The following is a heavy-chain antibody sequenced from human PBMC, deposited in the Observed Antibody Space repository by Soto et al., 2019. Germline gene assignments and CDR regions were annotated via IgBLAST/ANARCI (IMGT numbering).Heavy chain of an antibody. D-gene: IGHD1-26*01. V-gene: IGHV3-48*02. CDR2: ISGSSRTI. CDR1: GFTFSSYS. J-gene: IGHJ6*02. CDR3: ARLVGATAYYYYGMDV. Sequence: QPGGSLRLSCAATGFTFSSYSMNWVRQAPGKGLEWVSYISGSSRTIYYADSVKGRFTISRDNAKNSLYLQMSSLRDEDTAVYFCARLVGATAYYYYGMDVWGQGTTVTVSS.